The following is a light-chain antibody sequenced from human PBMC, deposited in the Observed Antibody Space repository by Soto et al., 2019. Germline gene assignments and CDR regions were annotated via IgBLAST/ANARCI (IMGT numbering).Light chain of an antibody. V-gene: IGKV3-11*01. Sequence: EIVLTQSPATLSLSPGERATLSCRASQSVSSYLAWYQQKPGQAPRLLIYDASNRATGIPARFSGSGSGTDFARAISSLEPEDFAVYYSQQRSNWPRGTFGQGTKLEIK. J-gene: IGKJ2*01. CDR2: DAS. CDR3: QQRSNWPRGT. CDR1: QSVSSY.